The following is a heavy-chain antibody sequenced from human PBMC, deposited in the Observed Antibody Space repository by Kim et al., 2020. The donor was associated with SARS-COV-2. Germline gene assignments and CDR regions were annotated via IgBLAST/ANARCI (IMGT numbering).Heavy chain of an antibody. CDR3: ATAPGLELRGWFDP. V-gene: IGHV1-24*01. D-gene: IGHD1-7*01. CDR1: GYTLTELS. Sequence: ASVKVSCKVSGYTLTELSMHCVRQAPGKGPEWMGGFDPEDGETIHAQKFQSRVTMTDDTSTDTAYMQLSSLRSEDTAVYYCATAPGLELRGWFDPWGQGTLGTVSS. J-gene: IGHJ5*02. CDR2: FDPEDGET.